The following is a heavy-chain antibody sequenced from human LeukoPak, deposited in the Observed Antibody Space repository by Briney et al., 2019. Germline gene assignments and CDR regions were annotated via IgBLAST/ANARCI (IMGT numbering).Heavy chain of an antibody. J-gene: IGHJ5*02. CDR1: GYTFTGYY. D-gene: IGHD3-22*01. CDR3: ARDLSGGYNGWFDP. V-gene: IGHV1-2*02. CDR2: INPNSGGT. Sequence: ASVKVSCKAFGYTFTGYYMHWVRQAPGQGLEWMGWINPNSGGTNYAQKFQGRVTMTRDTSISTAYMELSRLRSDDTAVYYCARDLSGGYNGWFDPWGQGTLVTVSS.